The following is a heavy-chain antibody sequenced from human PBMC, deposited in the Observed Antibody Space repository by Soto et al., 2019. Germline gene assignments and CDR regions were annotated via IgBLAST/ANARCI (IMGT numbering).Heavy chain of an antibody. CDR1: GFTFSNAW. Sequence: GGSLRLSCAASGFTFSNAWMSWVRQAPGKGLEWVGRIKSKTDGGTTDYAAPVKGRFTISRDDSKNTLYLQMNSLKTEETAVYYCPTYSGSYYVGVYWGQGTLVIVSS. J-gene: IGHJ4*02. CDR3: PTYSGSYYVGVY. D-gene: IGHD1-26*01. V-gene: IGHV3-15*01. CDR2: IKSKTDGGTT.